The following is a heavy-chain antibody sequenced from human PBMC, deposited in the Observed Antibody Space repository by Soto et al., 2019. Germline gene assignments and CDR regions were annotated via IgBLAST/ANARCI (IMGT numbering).Heavy chain of an antibody. CDR3: AKDNTDFEWLETWALDY. Sequence: PGGSLRLSCAASGFTFSSYAMSWVRQAPGKGLEWVSAISGSGGSTYYADSVKGRFTISRDNSKNTLYLQMNSLRAEDTAVYYCAKDNTDFEWLETWALDYWGQGTLVTVSS. D-gene: IGHD3-3*01. CDR2: ISGSGGST. V-gene: IGHV3-23*01. CDR1: GFTFSSYA. J-gene: IGHJ4*02.